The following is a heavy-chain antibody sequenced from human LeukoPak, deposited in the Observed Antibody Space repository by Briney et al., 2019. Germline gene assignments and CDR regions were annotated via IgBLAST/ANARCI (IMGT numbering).Heavy chain of an antibody. D-gene: IGHD3-9*01. Sequence: GGSLRLSCAASGFIFDDYAMHWVRQAPGKGLEWVSSISWNSSSIAYADAVKGRFTISRDNAKNSLSLQMNSLRVEDTASYYCAKGGYYDVLTGNDRYFDYWGQGTLVTVSS. J-gene: IGHJ4*02. CDR3: AKGGYYDVLTGNDRYFDY. V-gene: IGHV3-9*01. CDR2: ISWNSSSI. CDR1: GFIFDDYA.